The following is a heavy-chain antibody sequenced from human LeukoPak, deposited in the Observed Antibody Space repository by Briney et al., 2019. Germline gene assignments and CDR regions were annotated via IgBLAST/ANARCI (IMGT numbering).Heavy chain of an antibody. J-gene: IGHJ4*02. CDR3: ARQRGAAPPAVT. CDR2: MNPNSGNT. Sequence: ASVKVSCKASGYTFTSYDINWVRQATGQGLEWMGWMNPNSGNTGYAQKFQGRVTMTRNTSISTAYMELSSLRSEDTAVYYCARQRGAAPPAVTWGQGTLVTVSS. D-gene: IGHD4-17*01. V-gene: IGHV1-8*01. CDR1: GYTFTSYD.